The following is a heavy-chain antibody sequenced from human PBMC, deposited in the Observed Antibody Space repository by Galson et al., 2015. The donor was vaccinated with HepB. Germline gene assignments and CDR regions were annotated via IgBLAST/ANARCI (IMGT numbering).Heavy chain of an antibody. J-gene: IGHJ6*02. CDR1: GDSVSTNIVA. Sequence: CAISGDSVSTNIVAWNWIRQSPSRGLEWLGRTYYRSKWYNDYAVSEQSRITINPDTSRHQFSLQLNSVTPEDTGVYYCTRVRHLARGMDVWGQGTTVTVSS. D-gene: IGHD5-12*01. V-gene: IGHV6-1*01. CDR3: TRVRHLARGMDV. CDR2: TYYRSKWYN.